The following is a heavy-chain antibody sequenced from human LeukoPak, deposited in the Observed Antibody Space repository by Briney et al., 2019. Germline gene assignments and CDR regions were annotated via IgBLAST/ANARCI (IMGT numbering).Heavy chain of an antibody. CDR3: ARDRGRDGYNDNWFDP. Sequence: SETLSLTCTVSGGSISSGSYYWSWIRHHPGKGLEWIGHIYYSGRTYYNPSLKSRVTISVDTSKNQFSLKLSSVTAADTAVYYCARDRGRDGYNDNWFDPWRQATLVTVFS. V-gene: IGHV4-31*03. CDR1: GGSISSGSYY. CDR2: IYYSGRT. J-gene: IGHJ5*02. D-gene: IGHD5-24*01.